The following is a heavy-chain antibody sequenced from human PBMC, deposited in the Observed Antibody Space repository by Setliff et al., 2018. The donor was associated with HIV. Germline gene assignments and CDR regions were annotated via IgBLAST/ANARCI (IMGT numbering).Heavy chain of an antibody. CDR3: ASRVYYYDSSGYLREEGFDP. V-gene: IGHV4-59*04. CDR2: MHHSGGT. Sequence: PSETLSLTCTVSGGSISSHYWSWIRQPPGKGLEWIGSMHHSGGTYYNPSLKTRVTISLDTSKNQFSLNLSSVTAADAAVYYCASRVYYYDSSGYLREEGFDPWGQGTLVTVSS. D-gene: IGHD3-22*01. J-gene: IGHJ5*02. CDR1: GGSISSHY.